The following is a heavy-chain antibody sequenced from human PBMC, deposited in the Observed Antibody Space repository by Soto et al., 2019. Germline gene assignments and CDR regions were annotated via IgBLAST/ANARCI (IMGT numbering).Heavy chain of an antibody. CDR3: ARHVSCGGAPACPDMDV. CDR1: GYTFSGYS. V-gene: IGHV1-18*04. CDR2: ISGYNGNT. J-gene: IGHJ6*02. Sequence: ASVKVSCKASGYTFSGYSITWVRQAPGQGLEWMGRISGYNGNTNYARTLRGRLTLTTDTSTSTAYMELRSLTSDDTAVYYCARHVSCGGAPACPDMDVWGQGTTVTVSS. D-gene: IGHD2-21*01.